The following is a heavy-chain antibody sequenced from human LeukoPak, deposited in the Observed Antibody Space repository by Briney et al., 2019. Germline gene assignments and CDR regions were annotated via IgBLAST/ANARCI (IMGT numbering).Heavy chain of an antibody. D-gene: IGHD6-19*01. Sequence: GGSLRLSCAASGFTFSSYEMNWVRQAPGKGLEWVSSISSSGSTIYYADSVKGRFTISRDNAKNSLYLQMNSLRAEDTAVYYCARSYSSGWYTGPYYFDYWGQGTLVTVSS. CDR2: ISSSGSTI. J-gene: IGHJ4*02. CDR3: ARSYSSGWYTGPYYFDY. CDR1: GFTFSSYE. V-gene: IGHV3-48*03.